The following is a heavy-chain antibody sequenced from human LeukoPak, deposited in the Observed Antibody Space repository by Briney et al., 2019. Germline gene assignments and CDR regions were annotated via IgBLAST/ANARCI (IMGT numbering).Heavy chain of an antibody. CDR3: AKDRFGVVGDK. V-gene: IGHV4-39*07. Sequence: PSETLSLTCTVSGDSMIDNNFYWVWTRQSPQKGLEWIGSIYYNGKSLYNPSLKSRVTISVDASKSQISLKLSSVTAADTAVNYCAKDRFGVVGDKWGRGILVTVSS. CDR1: GDSMIDNNFY. CDR2: IYYNGKS. J-gene: IGHJ4*02. D-gene: IGHD3-3*01.